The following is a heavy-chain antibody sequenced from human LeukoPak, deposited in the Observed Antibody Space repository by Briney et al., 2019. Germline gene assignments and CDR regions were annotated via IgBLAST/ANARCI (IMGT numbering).Heavy chain of an antibody. D-gene: IGHD3-22*01. Sequence: SETLSLTCTVSGGSISSSSYYWGWIRQPPGKGLEWIGSIYYSGSTYYNPSLKSRVTISVDTSKNQFSLKLSSVTAADTAVYYCASSGIVVVITPYFDYWGQGTLVTVSS. CDR2: IYYSGST. J-gene: IGHJ4*02. V-gene: IGHV4-39*07. CDR1: GGSISSSSYY. CDR3: ASSGIVVVITPYFDY.